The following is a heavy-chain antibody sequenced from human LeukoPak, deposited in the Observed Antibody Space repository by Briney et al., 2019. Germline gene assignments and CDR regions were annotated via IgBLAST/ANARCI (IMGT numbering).Heavy chain of an antibody. CDR3: ARGDFWSGYYPFDY. J-gene: IGHJ4*02. CDR2: INPNSGNT. Sequence: ASVKVSCKASGYTFTGYYMHWVRQAPGQGLEWMGWINPNSGNTGYAQKFQGRVTMTRNTSISTAYMELSSLRSEDTAVYYCARGDFWSGYYPFDYWGQGTLVTVSS. D-gene: IGHD3-3*01. CDR1: GYTFTGYY. V-gene: IGHV1-8*02.